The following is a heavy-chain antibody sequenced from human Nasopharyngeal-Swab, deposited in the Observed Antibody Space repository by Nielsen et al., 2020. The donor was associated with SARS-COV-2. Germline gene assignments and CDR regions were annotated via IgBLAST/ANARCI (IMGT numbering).Heavy chain of an antibody. V-gene: IGHV3-30*02. CDR1: GFTFSSYG. Sequence: GESLKISCAASGFTFSSYGMHWVRQAPGKGLEWVAFIRYDGSNKYYADSVKGRFTISRDNSKNTLYLQMNSLRAEDTAVYYCAKVFRAFVVPTPDVWDKGTTVTVSS. CDR2: IRYDGSNK. CDR3: AKVFRAFVVPTPDV. D-gene: IGHD2-2*01. J-gene: IGHJ6*04.